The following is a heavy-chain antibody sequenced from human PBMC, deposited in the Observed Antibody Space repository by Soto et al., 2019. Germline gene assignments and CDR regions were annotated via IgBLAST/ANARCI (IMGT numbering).Heavy chain of an antibody. Sequence: QVQLVQSGAEVKKPGASVKVSCKASGYTFTSYDINWVRQATGQGLEWMGWMNLNSGNTVYAQKFQGRVTMTSNTSISTANMALSSLRSEDTAVYYCAITHVRFWEQHYGGQGTLVTVSS. J-gene: IGHJ4*02. CDR1: GYTFTSYD. CDR3: AITHVRFWEQHY. V-gene: IGHV1-8*01. CDR2: MNLNSGNT. D-gene: IGHD3-10*01.